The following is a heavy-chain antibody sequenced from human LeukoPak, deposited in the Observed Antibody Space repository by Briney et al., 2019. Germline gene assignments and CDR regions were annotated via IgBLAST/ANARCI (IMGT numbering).Heavy chain of an antibody. CDR3: ARANVLRYFDWLPPWFDP. Sequence: GGSLRLSCAASGFTFSSYWMPWVRQAPGKGLVWVSRINSDGSSTSYADSVKGRFTISRDNAKNTLYLQMNSLRAEDTAVYYCARANVLRYFDWLPPWFDPWGQGTLVTVSS. CDR1: GFTFSSYW. J-gene: IGHJ5*02. V-gene: IGHV3-74*01. D-gene: IGHD3-9*01. CDR2: INSDGSST.